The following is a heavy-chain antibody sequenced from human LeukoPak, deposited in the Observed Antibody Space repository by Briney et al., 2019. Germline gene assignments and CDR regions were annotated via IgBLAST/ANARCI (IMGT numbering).Heavy chain of an antibody. D-gene: IGHD5-24*01. CDR2: ISSVGDTI. CDR1: GFTFSSYE. V-gene: IGHV3-48*03. Sequence: GGSLRLSCAASGFTFSSYEMNWVRQAPGKGLEWVSYISSVGDTIYYVDSVKGRFTISRDNAKNSLYLQMNSLRAEDTAVYYCAREGGDGYNVGFDYWGQGTLVTVSS. J-gene: IGHJ4*02. CDR3: AREGGDGYNVGFDY.